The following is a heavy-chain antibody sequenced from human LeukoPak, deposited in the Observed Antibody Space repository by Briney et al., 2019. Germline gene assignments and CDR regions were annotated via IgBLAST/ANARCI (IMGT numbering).Heavy chain of an antibody. CDR2: IYSAGSI. V-gene: IGHV3-66*01. D-gene: IGHD3-16*01. CDR3: AREGRGTDAFDI. J-gene: IGHJ3*02. CDR1: GLIVSSNY. Sequence: PGGSLRLSCVASGLIVSSNYMTWVRQAPGKGLEWVSIIYSAGSIDYADSVKGRFTISRDNSKNTVYLQMSNVTGAGTAVYYCAREGRGTDAFDIWGQGTIVTVSS.